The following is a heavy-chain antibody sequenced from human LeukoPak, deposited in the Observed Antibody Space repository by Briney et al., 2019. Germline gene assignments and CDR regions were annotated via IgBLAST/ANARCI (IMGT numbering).Heavy chain of an antibody. CDR3: ARVPEFRGSYNHFDY. CDR2: IIPIFGTA. V-gene: IGHV1-69*13. CDR1: GGTFSSYA. D-gene: IGHD1-26*01. Sequence: SVKVSCKASGGTFSSYAISWARQAPGQGLEWMGGIIPIFGTANYAQKFQGRVTITADESTSTAYMELSSLRSEDTAVYYCARVPEFRGSYNHFDYWGQGTLVTVSS. J-gene: IGHJ4*02.